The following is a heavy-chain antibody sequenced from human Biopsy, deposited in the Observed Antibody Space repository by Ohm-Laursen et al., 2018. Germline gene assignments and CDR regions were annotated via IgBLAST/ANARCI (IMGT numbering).Heavy chain of an antibody. Sequence: ASVKVSCNASGYTFTSYDISWVRQAPGQGLEWMGWISPYNDKTSYPPKLQDRVTMTADTSTNTAHMELRSLRSDDTAVYYCARVFCTSTTCYGLLDNWGQGTLVTVSS. V-gene: IGHV1-18*01. CDR1: GYTFTSYD. CDR3: ARVFCTSTTCYGLLDN. D-gene: IGHD2/OR15-2a*01. CDR2: ISPYNDKT. J-gene: IGHJ4*02.